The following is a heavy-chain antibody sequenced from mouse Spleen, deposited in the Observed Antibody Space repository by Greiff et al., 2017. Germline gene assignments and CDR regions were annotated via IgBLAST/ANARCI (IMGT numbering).Heavy chain of an antibody. CDR3: ARSGPRVYYYAMDY. CDR2: INPNNGGT. Sequence: VQLKESGPELVKPGASVKMSCKASGYTFTDYNMHWVKQSHGKSLEWIGYINPNNGGTSYNQKFKGKATLTVNKSSSTAYMELRSLTSEDSAVYYCARSGPRVYYYAMDYWGQGTSVTVSS. D-gene: IGHD3-3*01. CDR1: GYTFTDYN. J-gene: IGHJ4*01. V-gene: IGHV1-22*01.